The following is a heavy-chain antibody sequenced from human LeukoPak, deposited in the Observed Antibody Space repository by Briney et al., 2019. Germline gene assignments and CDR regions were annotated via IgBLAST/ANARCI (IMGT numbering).Heavy chain of an antibody. D-gene: IGHD6-6*01. V-gene: IGHV1-46*01. CDR3: ATNTRGIAARPFDY. CDR1: GYTFTSYY. Sequence: ASVTVSCKASGYTFTSYYMHWVRQAPGQGLEWMGIINPSGGSTSYAQKFQGRVTMTRDMSTSTVYMELSSLRSEDTAVYYCATNTRGIAARPFDYWGQGTLVTVSS. J-gene: IGHJ4*02. CDR2: INPSGGST.